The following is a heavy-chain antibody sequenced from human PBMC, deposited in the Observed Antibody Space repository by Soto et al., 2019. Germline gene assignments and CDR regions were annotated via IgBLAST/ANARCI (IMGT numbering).Heavy chain of an antibody. J-gene: IGHJ5*02. Sequence: SETLSLTCTVSGGSISSSSYYWGWIRQPPGKGLEWIGSIYYSGSTYYNPSLKSRVTISVDTSKNQFSLKLSSVTAADTAVYYCARHRPYCISTSCYVGGPNWFDPWGQGTLVTVS. D-gene: IGHD2-2*01. CDR1: GGSISSSSYY. V-gene: IGHV4-39*01. CDR2: IYYSGST. CDR3: ARHRPYCISTSCYVGGPNWFDP.